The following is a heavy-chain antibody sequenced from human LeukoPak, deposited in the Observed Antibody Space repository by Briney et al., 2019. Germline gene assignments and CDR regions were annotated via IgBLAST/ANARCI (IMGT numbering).Heavy chain of an antibody. CDR1: GFTFSSNG. V-gene: IGHV3-30*18. D-gene: IGHD2-8*02. CDR3: AKERGTPTWCDY. Sequence: PGRSLRLSCAASGFTFSSNGMHWVRQAPGKGLEWVAVISYDGTNKYYADSVKGRFTISRDNSKSTLYVQMNSLRTEDTAVYYCAKERGTPTWCDYWGQGTLVTVSS. J-gene: IGHJ4*02. CDR2: ISYDGTNK.